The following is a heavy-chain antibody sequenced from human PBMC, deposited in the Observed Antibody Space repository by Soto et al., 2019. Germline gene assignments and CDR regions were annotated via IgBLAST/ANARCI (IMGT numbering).Heavy chain of an antibody. J-gene: IGHJ4*02. V-gene: IGHV3-23*01. CDR2: ISASGGAT. CDR1: GFTFNNYA. Sequence: EVQLLESGGGLVQPGGSLRLSCAASGFTFNNYAMSWVRQAPGKGLEWVSAISASGGATYYADSVKGRFTISRDNSKNALYLQMNGLRAEDTAVYYCTSRCYFDYWGQGTLVTVSS. CDR3: TSRCYFDY.